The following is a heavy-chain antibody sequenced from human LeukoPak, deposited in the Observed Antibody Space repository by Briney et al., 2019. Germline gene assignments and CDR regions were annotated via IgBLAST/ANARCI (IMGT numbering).Heavy chain of an antibody. Sequence: SETLSLTCTVSGGSISSSSYYWGWLRQPPGTGLDWIGSIYYSGSTYYNPSLKSRVTISVDTSKHQFSLKLSSVTAEDTAVYYCARDRIAAAGFDYWGQGTLVTVSS. CDR3: ARDRIAAAGFDY. V-gene: IGHV4-39*07. CDR1: GGSISSSSYY. D-gene: IGHD6-13*01. CDR2: IYYSGST. J-gene: IGHJ4*02.